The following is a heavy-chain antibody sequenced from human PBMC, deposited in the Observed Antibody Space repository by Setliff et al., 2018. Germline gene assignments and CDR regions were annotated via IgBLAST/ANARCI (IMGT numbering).Heavy chain of an antibody. CDR1: GFTFARFA. D-gene: IGHD4-17*01. CDR2: ISYDGINK. Sequence: GGSLRLSCAASGFTFARFAMDWVRQAPGKGLERVAVISYDGINKYYADSVKGRFTISRDNAKNTLYLQMNSLRAEDTAVYYFAKGPGVTTLYYYMGVWGKGTTVTVSS. CDR3: AKGPGVTTLYYYMGV. J-gene: IGHJ6*03. V-gene: IGHV3-30*07.